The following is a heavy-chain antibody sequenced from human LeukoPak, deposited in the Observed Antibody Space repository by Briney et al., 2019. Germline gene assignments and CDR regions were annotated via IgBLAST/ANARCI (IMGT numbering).Heavy chain of an antibody. V-gene: IGHV3-7*01. CDR3: ARAKFDWLDY. Sequence: GGSLRLSCAASGFTLSSYPMHWVRQAPGKGLEWVANIKQDGSEKYYVDSVKGRFTISRDNAKNSLYLQMNSLRAEDTAVYYCARAKFDWLDYWGQGTLVTVSS. J-gene: IGHJ4*02. D-gene: IGHD3-9*01. CDR2: IKQDGSEK. CDR1: GFTLSSYP.